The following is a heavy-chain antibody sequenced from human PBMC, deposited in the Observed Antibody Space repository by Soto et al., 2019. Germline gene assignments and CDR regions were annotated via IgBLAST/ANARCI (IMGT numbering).Heavy chain of an antibody. CDR2: ITSSSDTI. J-gene: IGHJ6*02. CDR3: ARVVVVIPPGYYYAMDV. D-gene: IGHD3-22*01. CDR1: GFPFSSFH. Sequence: GGSLRLSCAAPGFPFSSFHMNWVRQAPGRGLEWVAYITSSSDTIYYSDSVKGRFTISRDNGKNSLFLQMNSLRDEDTAVYYCARVVVVIPPGYYYAMDVWGQGTTVTVSS. V-gene: IGHV3-48*02.